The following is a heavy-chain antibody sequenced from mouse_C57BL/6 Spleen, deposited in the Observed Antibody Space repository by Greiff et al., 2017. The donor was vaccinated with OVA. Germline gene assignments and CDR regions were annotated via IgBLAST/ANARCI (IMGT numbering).Heavy chain of an antibody. CDR1: GYTFTSYW. CDR3: ASATVKGDYFDY. D-gene: IGHD1-1*01. J-gene: IGHJ2*01. CDR2: IDPSDSET. V-gene: IGHV1-52*01. Sequence: VQLQPPWAELVRPGSSVKLSCKASGYTFTSYWMHWVKQRPIQGLEWIGNIDPSDSETHYNQKFKDKATLTVDKSSSTAYMQLSSLTSEDSAVYYCASATVKGDYFDYWGQGTTLTVSS.